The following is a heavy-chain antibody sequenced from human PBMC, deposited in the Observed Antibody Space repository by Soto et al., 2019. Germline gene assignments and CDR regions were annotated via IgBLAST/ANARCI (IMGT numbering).Heavy chain of an antibody. CDR1: GFTFSSYS. Sequence: EVQLVESGGGLVKPGGSLRLSCAASGFTFSSYSMNWVRQAPGKGLEWVSSISSSSSYLYYADSVKGRFTISRDNAKNSLYLQMNSLSAEDTAVYYCARVMYGDYEHGMDGWCQGTTVTVSS. CDR3: ARVMYGDYEHGMDG. J-gene: IGHJ6*02. D-gene: IGHD4-17*01. CDR2: ISSSSSYL. V-gene: IGHV3-21*01.